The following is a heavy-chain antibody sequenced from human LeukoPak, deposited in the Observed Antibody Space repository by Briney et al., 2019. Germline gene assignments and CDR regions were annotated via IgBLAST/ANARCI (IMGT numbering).Heavy chain of an antibody. CDR3: ARLRAHDIAYYFDY. CDR1: GYSFTSYW. Sequence: GESLKISCKASGYSFTSYWIAWVRQMPGKGLEWMGIIYPGDSDTRYSPSFQGQVTISADKSISTAYLQWSSLKASDTAMYYCARLRAHDIAYYFDYWGQGTLVTVCS. CDR2: IYPGDSDT. J-gene: IGHJ4*02. D-gene: IGHD3-9*01. V-gene: IGHV5-51*01.